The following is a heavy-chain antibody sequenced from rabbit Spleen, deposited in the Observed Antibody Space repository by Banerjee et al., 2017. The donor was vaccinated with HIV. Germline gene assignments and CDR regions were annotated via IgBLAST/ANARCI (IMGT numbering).Heavy chain of an antibody. CDR1: GFSFSSGYY. CDR3: ARDTTDSAGSRSNL. V-gene: IGHV1S40*01. CDR2: IKVSSAYT. Sequence: QSLEESGGDLVKPGASLTLTCTASGFSFSSGYYLCWVRQAPGKGLEWIGCIKVSSAYTYYASWAKGRFTISKTSSTTVTLQMTSLTAADTATYFCARDTTDSAGSRSNLWGPGTLVTVS. J-gene: IGHJ4*01. D-gene: IGHD3-1*01.